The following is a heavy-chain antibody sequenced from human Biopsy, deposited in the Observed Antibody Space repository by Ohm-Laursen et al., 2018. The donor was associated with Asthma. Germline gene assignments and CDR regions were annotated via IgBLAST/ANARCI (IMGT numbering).Heavy chain of an antibody. J-gene: IGHJ4*02. CDR3: ARGISRVTGLFDHFDS. Sequence: PSETLSLTCTVSGVSISSDYWSWIRPPPGKGLEWIGHIYYSGSTNYQPSLKSRVTISVDTSKNQFSLKLRSVTAADAAVYYCARGISRVTGLFDHFDSWGQGTLVTVSS. D-gene: IGHD2-21*02. CDR2: IYYSGST. CDR1: GVSISSDY. V-gene: IGHV4-59*12.